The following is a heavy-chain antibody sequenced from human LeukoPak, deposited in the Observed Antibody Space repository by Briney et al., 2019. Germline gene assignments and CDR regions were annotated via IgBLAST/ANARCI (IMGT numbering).Heavy chain of an antibody. CDR2: MKGDGSEI. Sequence: PGGSLRLSCAASRFTFSTYWMTWVRQAPGKGLEWVANMKGDGSEIHYVDSVKGRFTISRDNAKNSLYLQMNSLRAEDTAVYYCARPAYTAAYDLWGQGTMVTVSS. CDR3: ARPAYTAAYDL. D-gene: IGHD3-16*01. V-gene: IGHV3-7*01. CDR1: RFTFSTYW. J-gene: IGHJ3*01.